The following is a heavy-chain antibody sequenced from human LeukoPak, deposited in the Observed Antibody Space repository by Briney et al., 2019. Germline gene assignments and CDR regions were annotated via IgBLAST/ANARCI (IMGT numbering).Heavy chain of an antibody. CDR1: GYSFSSYY. CDR3: ARNYYDGSGLENYYYGMDV. CDR2: FDPEDGET. J-gene: IGHJ6*02. Sequence: ASVKVSCKASGYSFSSYYMNWVRQAPGQGLEWMGGFDPEDGETIYAQKFQGRVTMTKNTSTDTAYMELSSLRSEDTAVYYCARNYYDGSGLENYYYGMDVWGQGTTVTVSS. D-gene: IGHD3-22*01. V-gene: IGHV1-24*01.